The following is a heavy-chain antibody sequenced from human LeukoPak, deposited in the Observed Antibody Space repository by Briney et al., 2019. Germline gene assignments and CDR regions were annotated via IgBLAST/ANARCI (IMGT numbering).Heavy chain of an antibody. CDR3: ARAGRRDGYNWVY. D-gene: IGHD5-24*01. Sequence: SETLSLTCTVSGGSISSSSYYWGWIRQPPGKGLEWIGSIYYSGGTYYNPSLKSRVTISVDMSKNQFSLKLSSVTAADTAVYYCARAGRRDGYNWVYWGQGTLVTVSS. V-gene: IGHV4-39*07. CDR1: GGSISSSSYY. J-gene: IGHJ4*02. CDR2: IYYSGGT.